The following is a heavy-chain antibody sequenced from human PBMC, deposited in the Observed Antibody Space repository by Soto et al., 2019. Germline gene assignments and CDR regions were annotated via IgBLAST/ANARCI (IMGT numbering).Heavy chain of an antibody. Sequence: QVPLVQSGAEVKKPGASVKVSCKASGYTFTSYDINWVRQATGQGLEWMGWMNPNSGNTGYAQKFQGRATMTRNTSISTAYMELRSLRSEDTAVYYCAREGPDYGDIATPYWGQGTLVTVSS. J-gene: IGHJ4*02. V-gene: IGHV1-8*01. D-gene: IGHD4-17*01. CDR1: GYTFTSYD. CDR3: AREGPDYGDIATPY. CDR2: MNPNSGNT.